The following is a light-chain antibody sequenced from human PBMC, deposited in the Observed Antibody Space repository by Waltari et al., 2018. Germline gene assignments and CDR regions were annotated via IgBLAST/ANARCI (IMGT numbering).Light chain of an antibody. CDR3: QQYAGSPIT. Sequence: EIVLMQFPGTLSLSPGERATLSGRAIQSVSHSNLAWYQLKCGQAPRLLIYGASSRAPGIPDRFSGSGSGTDFTLSISRLEPEDYGVYYCQQYAGSPITFGEGTKVEI. CDR1: QSVSHSN. V-gene: IGKV3-20*01. CDR2: GAS. J-gene: IGKJ4*01.